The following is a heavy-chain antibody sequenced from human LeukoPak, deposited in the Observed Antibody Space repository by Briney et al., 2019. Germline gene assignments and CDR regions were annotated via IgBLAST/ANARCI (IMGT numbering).Heavy chain of an antibody. V-gene: IGHV4-59*01. CDR3: ALARLDYDILTGYVPNWFDP. D-gene: IGHD3-9*01. CDR1: GGSISSYY. Sequence: SETLSLTCTVSGGSISSYYWSWIRQPPGKGLEWIGYIYYSGSTNYNPSLKSRVTISVDTSKNQFSLKLSSVTAADKAVYYCALARLDYDILTGYVPNWFDPWGQGTLVTVSS. J-gene: IGHJ5*02. CDR2: IYYSGST.